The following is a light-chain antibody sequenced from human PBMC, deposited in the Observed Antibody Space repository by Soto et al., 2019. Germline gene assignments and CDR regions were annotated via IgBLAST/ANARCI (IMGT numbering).Light chain of an antibody. Sequence: AIQMTQSPSSLSAYVGDRVTITCRASQDIRTYVAWYQQKPGKPPQLLIYSASTLHIGVPSRFSGSGSGTDFTLTISSLQPDDFATYYCLQDYSHPFTFGPGTKVDIK. CDR3: LQDYSHPFT. V-gene: IGKV1-6*02. CDR1: QDIRTY. J-gene: IGKJ3*01. CDR2: SAS.